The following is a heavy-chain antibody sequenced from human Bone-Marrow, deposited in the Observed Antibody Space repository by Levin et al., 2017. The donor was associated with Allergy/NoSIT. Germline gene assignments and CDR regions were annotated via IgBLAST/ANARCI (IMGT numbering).Heavy chain of an antibody. CDR1: GFTFDDYA. CDR3: AKEKYYGSGSFFYYLGMDF. V-gene: IGHV3-9*01. CDR2: ISWDSVNI. J-gene: IGHJ6*02. D-gene: IGHD3-10*01. Sequence: GGSLRLSCAASGFTFDDYAMHWVRQAPGKGLEWVSSISWDSVNIGYAGSVKGRFTISRDNAKNSLYLQMNSLRAEDTALYYCAKEKYYGSGSFFYYLGMDFWGRGTTVTVSS.